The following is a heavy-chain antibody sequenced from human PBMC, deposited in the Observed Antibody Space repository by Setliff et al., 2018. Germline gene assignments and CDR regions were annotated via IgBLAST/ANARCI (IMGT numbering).Heavy chain of an antibody. CDR3: ARQAVAGSDAFDI. CDR2: IYPGDADT. D-gene: IGHD6-19*01. J-gene: IGHJ3*02. Sequence: GESLKISCKGSGYSFTSYWIGWVRQMPGKGLEWMGIIYPGDADTRYSPSFQGQVTISADKSISTAYLQWSSLKASDTAMYYCARQAVAGSDAFDIWGQGTMVTVSS. V-gene: IGHV5-51*01. CDR1: GYSFTSYW.